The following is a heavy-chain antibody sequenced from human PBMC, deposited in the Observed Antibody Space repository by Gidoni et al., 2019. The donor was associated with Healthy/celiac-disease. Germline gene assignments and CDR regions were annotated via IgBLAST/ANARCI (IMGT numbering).Heavy chain of an antibody. CDR2: SSWNSGSI. V-gene: IGHV3-9*01. CDR3: AKGVRGVIPPPFDY. J-gene: IGHJ4*02. D-gene: IGHD3-10*02. Sequence: EVQLVESGGGLVQPGRSLRLSCAASGFTFDDYAMHWVRQAPGKGLEWVSGSSWNSGSIGYADSVKGRFTISRDNAKNSLYLQMNSLRAEDTALYYCAKGVRGVIPPPFDYWGQGTLVTVSS. CDR1: GFTFDDYA.